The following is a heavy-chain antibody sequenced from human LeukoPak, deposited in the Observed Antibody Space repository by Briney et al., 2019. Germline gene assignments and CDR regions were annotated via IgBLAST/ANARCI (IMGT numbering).Heavy chain of an antibody. Sequence: PSETLSLTCTVSGGSISSGDYYWSWIRQPPGKGLEWIGYIYYSGSTYYNPSLKSRVTISVDTSKNQFSLKLSSVTAADTAVYYCATGGAYCGGDCYYLWGQGTLVTVSS. CDR2: IYYSGST. V-gene: IGHV4-30-4*01. J-gene: IGHJ4*02. D-gene: IGHD2-21*02. CDR1: GGSISSGDYY. CDR3: ATGGAYCGGDCYYL.